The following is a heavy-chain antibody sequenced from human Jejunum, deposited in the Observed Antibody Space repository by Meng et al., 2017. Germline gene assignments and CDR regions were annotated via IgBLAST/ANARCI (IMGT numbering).Heavy chain of an antibody. CDR3: ARAVWDLLHYAIDV. D-gene: IGHD1-26*01. CDR2: IYYSGST. V-gene: IGHV4-31*03. CDR1: GGSISSVGYY. Sequence: SETLSLTCTVSGGSISSVGYYWNWIRQRPGEGLELVGHIYYSGSTYYNPSLKSRLTVSVDTSKNQLSLKLRSVTAADTAVYYCARAVWDLLHYAIDVWGQGTTVTVSS. J-gene: IGHJ6*02.